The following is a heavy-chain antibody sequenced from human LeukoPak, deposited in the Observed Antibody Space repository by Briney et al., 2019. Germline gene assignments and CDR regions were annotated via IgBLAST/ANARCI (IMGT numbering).Heavy chain of an antibody. J-gene: IGHJ4*02. V-gene: IGHV1-2*02. CDR3: ARPYCSGGSCHDYFGY. CDR2: INPHTGGT. CDR1: GYTFTGYY. Sequence: ASVKVSCKASGYTFTGYYMHWVRQAPGQGLEWMGWINPHTGGTNYAQKFQGRVTMTRDTSISTAYMELSGLTSDDTAVYYCARPYCSGGSCHDYFGYWGQGTLVTVSS. D-gene: IGHD2-15*01.